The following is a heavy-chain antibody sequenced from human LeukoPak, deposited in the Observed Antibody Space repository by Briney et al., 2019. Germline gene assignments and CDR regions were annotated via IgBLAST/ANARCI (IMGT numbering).Heavy chain of an antibody. CDR1: GGSISSGGYS. CDR2: IYHSGST. J-gene: IGHJ4*02. V-gene: IGHV4-30-2*01. CDR3: AREATDLRAFDY. D-gene: IGHD2-21*02. Sequence: SETLSLTCAVSGGSISSGGYSWSWIRQPPGKGLEWIGYIYHSGSTYYNPSLKSRVTISVDRSKNQFSLELSSVTAADAAVYYCAREATDLRAFDYWGQGTLVTVSS.